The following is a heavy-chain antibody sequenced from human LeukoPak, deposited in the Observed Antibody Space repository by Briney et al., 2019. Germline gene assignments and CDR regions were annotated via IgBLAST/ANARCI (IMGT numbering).Heavy chain of an antibody. CDR2: ISSSGSTI. J-gene: IGHJ4*02. CDR1: GFTVSGNY. CDR3: ARAPGEKEHFDY. Sequence: GGSLRLSCVASGFTVSGNYMSWVRQAPGKGLEWVSYISSSGSTIYYADSVKGRFTISRDNAKNSLYLQMNSLRAEDTAVYYCARAPGEKEHFDYWGQGTLVTVSS. V-gene: IGHV3-11*04. D-gene: IGHD1-1*01.